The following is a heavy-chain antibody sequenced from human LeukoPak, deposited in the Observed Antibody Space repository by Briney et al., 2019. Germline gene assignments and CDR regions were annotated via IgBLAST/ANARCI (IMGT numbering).Heavy chain of an antibody. D-gene: IGHD3-10*01. CDR3: ARGGYYGSGNDFRFDP. CDR2: IHYTGST. CDR1: GGSISSYY. Sequence: SETLSLTCTVSGGSISSYYWSWIRQSPGKGLECIWYIHYTGSTNYNPSLKSRVTISVETSKNQFSLNLKSVTAADTAVYYCARGGYYGSGNDFRFDPWGQGTLVTVSS. V-gene: IGHV4-59*01. J-gene: IGHJ5*02.